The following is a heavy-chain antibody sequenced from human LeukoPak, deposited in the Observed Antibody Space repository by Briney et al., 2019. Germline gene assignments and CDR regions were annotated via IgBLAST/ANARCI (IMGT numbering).Heavy chain of an antibody. V-gene: IGHV3-21*01. Sequence: GGSLRLSCAASGFTFSSYSMNWVRQAPGKGLEWVSSISSSSSYIYYADSVKGRFTISRDNAKNSLYLQMNSLRAEDTAVYYCARARSRWLQFRYYFDYWGQGTLVTVSS. CDR3: ARARSRWLQFRYYFDY. CDR1: GFTFSSYS. J-gene: IGHJ4*02. CDR2: ISSSSSYI. D-gene: IGHD5-24*01.